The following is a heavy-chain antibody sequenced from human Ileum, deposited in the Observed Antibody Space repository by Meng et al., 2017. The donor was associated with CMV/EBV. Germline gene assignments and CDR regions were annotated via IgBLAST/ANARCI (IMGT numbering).Heavy chain of an antibody. V-gene: IGHV4-39*07. J-gene: IGHJ6*02. CDR3: ARGVSHYYYYYGMDV. Sequence: SETLSLTCTVSGGSISSSSYYWGWIRQPPGKGLEWIGSIYYSGSTYYNPSLKSRVTISVDTSKNQFSLKLSSVTAADTAVYYCARGVSHYYYYYGMDVWGQGTTVTGSS. CDR1: GGSISSSSYY. CDR2: IYYSGST. D-gene: IGHD2-8*01.